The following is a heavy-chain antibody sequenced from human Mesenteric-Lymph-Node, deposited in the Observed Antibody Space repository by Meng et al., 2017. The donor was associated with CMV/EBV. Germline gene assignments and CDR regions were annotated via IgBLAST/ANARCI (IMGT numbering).Heavy chain of an antibody. CDR2: IYYSGST. CDR1: GGSISSSSYY. Sequence: QLQLQESGPGLVKPSETLSLPCTVLGGSISSSSYYWGWIRQPPGKGLEWIGSIYYSGSTYYNPSLKSRVTISVDTSKNQFSLKLSSVTAADTAVYYCARDGDYYDSSGYNPFDYWGQGTLVTVSS. CDR3: ARDGDYYDSSGYNPFDY. D-gene: IGHD3-22*01. V-gene: IGHV4-39*07. J-gene: IGHJ4*02.